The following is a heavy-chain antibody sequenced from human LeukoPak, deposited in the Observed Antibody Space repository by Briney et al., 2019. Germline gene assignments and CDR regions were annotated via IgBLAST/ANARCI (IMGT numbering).Heavy chain of an antibody. CDR2: IYYSGST. J-gene: IGHJ6*03. Sequence: SETLSLTCTVSGGSISSHYWSWIRQPPGKGLEWIGYIYYSGSTNYNPSLKSRVTISVDTSKNQFSLKLSSVTAADTAVYYCARVRGYYYMDVWGKGTTVTVSS. CDR3: ARVRGYYYMDV. CDR1: GGSISSHY. V-gene: IGHV4-59*11.